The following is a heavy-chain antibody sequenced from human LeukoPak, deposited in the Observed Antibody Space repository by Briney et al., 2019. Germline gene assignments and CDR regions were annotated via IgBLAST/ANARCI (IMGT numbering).Heavy chain of an antibody. J-gene: IGHJ4*02. Sequence: GGSLRLSRAASGFTCSTYAMNWVRQAPGKGLEWVSGIGGSGGSINYADSVKGRFTISRDNSKNTLYLQMNSLRAEDTAVYYCAKDVSSGWYQMTYCDYWGQGTLVTVSP. CDR3: AKDVSSGWYQMTYCDY. D-gene: IGHD6-19*01. CDR1: GFTCSTYA. V-gene: IGHV3-23*01. CDR2: IGGSGGSI.